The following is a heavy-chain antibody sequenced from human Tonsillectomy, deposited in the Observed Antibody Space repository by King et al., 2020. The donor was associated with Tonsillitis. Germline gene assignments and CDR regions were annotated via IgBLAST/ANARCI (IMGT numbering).Heavy chain of an antibody. J-gene: IGHJ3*01. Sequence: QLVQSGGGAVQPGGSLRLSCEGFGFTFRSFTMHWVRQSPGKGLEWLAAISNDGSNRYYADSVKGRLTISRDNSKNTVSLQMNSLRLNDTSLYYCARGWKRAIIIASFHVWGQGTMVTVSS. V-gene: IGHV3-30*03. CDR1: GFTFRSFT. CDR3: ARGWKRAIIIASFHV. CDR2: ISNDGSNR. D-gene: IGHD1-1*01.